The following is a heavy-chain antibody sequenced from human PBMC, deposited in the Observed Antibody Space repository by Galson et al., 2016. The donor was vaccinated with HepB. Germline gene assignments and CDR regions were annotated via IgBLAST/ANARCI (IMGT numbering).Heavy chain of an antibody. CDR2: ISSSSSTI. J-gene: IGHJ4*02. Sequence: SLRHSCAVSGFTFSGYNMDWVRQAPGKGLEWVSYISSSSSTIYYADSVKGRFTISRDNAKNSLYLQMNSLRDEDTSVYYCAREIPSRGKSDYWGQGTLVTVSS. CDR1: GFTFSGYN. D-gene: IGHD3-10*01. V-gene: IGHV3-48*02. CDR3: AREIPSRGKSDY.